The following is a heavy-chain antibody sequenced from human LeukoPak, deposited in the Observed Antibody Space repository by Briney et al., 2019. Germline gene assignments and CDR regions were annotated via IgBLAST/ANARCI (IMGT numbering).Heavy chain of an antibody. CDR1: GFTFSSHS. CDR2: ISSSSSYI. CDR3: AREGGWYRVDY. D-gene: IGHD6-19*01. J-gene: IGHJ4*02. Sequence: GGSLRLSCAASGFTFSSHSMNWVRQAPGKGLEWVSSISSSSSYIYYADSVKGRFTISRDNAKNSLYLQMNSLRAEDTAVYYCAREGGWYRVDYWGQGTLVTVSS. V-gene: IGHV3-21*01.